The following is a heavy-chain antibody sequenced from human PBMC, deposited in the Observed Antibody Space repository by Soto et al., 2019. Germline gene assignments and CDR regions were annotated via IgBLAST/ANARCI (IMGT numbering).Heavy chain of an antibody. D-gene: IGHD6-19*01. V-gene: IGHV4-39*01. CDR1: GGSISSSSYY. CDR2: IYYRGST. Sequence: QLQLQESGPGLVKPSETLSLTCTVSGGSISSSSYYWGWIRQPPGKGLEWIGSIYYRGSTYYNPSLKSRVTISVDTSKNQFSLKLSSVTAADTAVYYCARLGDSSGWYGGDWFDPWGQGTLVTVSS. CDR3: ARLGDSSGWYGGDWFDP. J-gene: IGHJ5*02.